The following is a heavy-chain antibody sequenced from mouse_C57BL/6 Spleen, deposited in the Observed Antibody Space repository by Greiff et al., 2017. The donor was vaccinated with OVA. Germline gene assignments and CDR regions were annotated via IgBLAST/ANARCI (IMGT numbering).Heavy chain of an antibody. CDR3: ARAYYGSSYDWYFGV. CDR1: GYTFTSYW. V-gene: IGHV1-64*01. D-gene: IGHD1-1*01. J-gene: IGHJ1*03. Sequence: QVQLQQPGAELVKPGASVKLSCKASGYTFTSYWMHWVKQRPGQGLEWIGMIHPNSGSTNYNEKFKSKATLTVDKSSSTAYMQLSSLTSEDSAVYYCARAYYGSSYDWYFGVWGTGTTVTVSS. CDR2: IHPNSGST.